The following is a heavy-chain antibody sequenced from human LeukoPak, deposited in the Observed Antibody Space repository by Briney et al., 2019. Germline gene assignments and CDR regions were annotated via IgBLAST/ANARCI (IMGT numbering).Heavy chain of an antibody. CDR2: ISAYNGNT. J-gene: IGHJ4*02. V-gene: IGHV1-18*01. Sequence: ASVTVSCKASGYTFTSYGISRVRQAPGQELEWMGWISAYNGNTNYAQKLQGRVTMTTDTSTSTAYMELRSLRSDDTAVYYCARGGPTYYDFWSGYDACDYWGQGTLATVSS. D-gene: IGHD3-3*01. CDR1: GYTFTSYG. CDR3: ARGGPTYYDFWSGYDACDY.